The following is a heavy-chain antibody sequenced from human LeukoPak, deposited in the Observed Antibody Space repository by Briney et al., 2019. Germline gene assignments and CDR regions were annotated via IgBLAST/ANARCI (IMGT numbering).Heavy chain of an antibody. CDR1: GFTFSDYY. V-gene: IGHV3-11*04. J-gene: IGHJ4*02. CDR2: ISRSGSTI. CDR3: ARDGYNSHFDY. Sequence: GGSLRLSCAASGFTFSDYYMSWIRQAPGKGLEWVSYISRSGSTIYYADSVKGRFTISRDNARNSLYLQMNSLRAEDTAVYYCARDGYNSHFDYWGQGTLVTVSS. D-gene: IGHD5-24*01.